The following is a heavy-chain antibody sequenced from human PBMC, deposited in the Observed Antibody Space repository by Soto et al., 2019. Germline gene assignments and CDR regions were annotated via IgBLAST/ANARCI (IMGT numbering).Heavy chain of an antibody. CDR1: GGSISNYY. Sequence: QVQLQESGPGLVKPSETLSLLCTVSGGSISNYYWSWIRQPPGKGLEWIGYMYYSGSGDYNPSLKSRVTISVDKSKNQFSLKLSSVTAADTAVYYCARWGGGIDYWGQGTLVTVSS. J-gene: IGHJ4*02. CDR3: ARWGGGIDY. D-gene: IGHD3-10*01. CDR2: MYYSGSG. V-gene: IGHV4-59*01.